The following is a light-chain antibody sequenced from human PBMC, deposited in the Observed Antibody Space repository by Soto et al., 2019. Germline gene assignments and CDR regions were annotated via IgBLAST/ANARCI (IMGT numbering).Light chain of an antibody. V-gene: IGKV1-39*01. CDR1: QSFSNS. Sequence: DIQMTQSLSSLSASVGDTVTITCRASQSFSNSLSWYQQKPGKAPKFLIYVASTLQRGVPSRFSGSGSGTDFTLTISSLQPEDVATYYCQQTFSPPYTFGQGTKLEVK. CDR3: QQTFSPPYT. J-gene: IGKJ2*01. CDR2: VAS.